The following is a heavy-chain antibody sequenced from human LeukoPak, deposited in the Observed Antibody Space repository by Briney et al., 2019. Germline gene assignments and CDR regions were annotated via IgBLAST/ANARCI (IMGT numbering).Heavy chain of an antibody. V-gene: IGHV3-53*01. J-gene: IGHJ4*02. Sequence: GGSLRLSCAASGFSVGINYMSWVRQAPGKGLQWVSIIYSGGTTYYAESVKGRFTISRDNSKNRLLLHMETLRAEDTAMYYCTKDSGHSSVYWGQGTLVTVSS. CDR2: IYSGGTT. CDR1: GFSVGINY. D-gene: IGHD6-25*01. CDR3: TKDSGHSSVY.